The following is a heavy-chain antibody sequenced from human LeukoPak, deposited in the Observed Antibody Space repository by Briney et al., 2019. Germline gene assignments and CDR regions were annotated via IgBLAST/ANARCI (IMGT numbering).Heavy chain of an antibody. D-gene: IGHD1-1*01. J-gene: IGHJ4*02. V-gene: IGHV3-53*01. CDR3: ARDSRATGVHEY. CDR1: GFTVSSNY. Sequence: GGSLRLSCAASGFTVSSNYMSWVRQAPGKGLEWVSLIYSGGNTYYADSVKGRFTISRDNSKNTLYLQVNSLRAEDTAVYYCARDSRATGVHEYWGQGTLVTVSS. CDR2: IYSGGNT.